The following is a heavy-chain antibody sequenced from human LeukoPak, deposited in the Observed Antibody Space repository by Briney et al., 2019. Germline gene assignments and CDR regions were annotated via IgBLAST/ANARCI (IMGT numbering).Heavy chain of an antibody. D-gene: IGHD6-19*01. CDR1: GSTFSTYS. CDR3: ARRGSSGWYWGY. Sequence: GESLRLSCAASGSTFSTYSMNWVRQPPGKGLEWISYISSTTHTRYYADSVKGRFTIPRDNAKNSLDLQMNSLRYEDTAVYYCARRGSSGWYWGYWGQGTLVTVSS. V-gene: IGHV3-48*02. J-gene: IGHJ4*02. CDR2: ISSTTHTR.